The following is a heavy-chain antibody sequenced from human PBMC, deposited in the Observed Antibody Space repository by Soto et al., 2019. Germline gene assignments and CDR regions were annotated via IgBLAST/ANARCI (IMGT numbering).Heavy chain of an antibody. CDR3: ARADYYGSSGYHLDY. CDR1: GYIFSNFY. D-gene: IGHD3-22*01. V-gene: IGHV1-46*04. CDR2: INPSGGST. Sequence: QVQLVQSGAEVKKPGASVKVSCKASGYIFSNFYIHWVRQAPGQGLEWMGIINPSGGSTSYAQKLQGRVTLTRDTSTSTVYMELSSLRSEDTAVYYCARADYYGSSGYHLDYWGQGTLVTVSS. J-gene: IGHJ4*02.